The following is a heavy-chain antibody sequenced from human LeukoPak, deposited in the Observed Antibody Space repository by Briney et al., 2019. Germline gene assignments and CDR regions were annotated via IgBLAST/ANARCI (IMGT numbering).Heavy chain of an antibody. V-gene: IGHV3-7*01. J-gene: IGHJ4*02. D-gene: IGHD2-15*01. CDR3: ARDRDCGDGGCYPHFDY. CDR1: GFTFSSNW. Sequence: GRSLRLSCAAAGFTFSSNWMSSVRQDPGKWLEWVANIRQDGRDKYYMDSVKGRFTISRDNAKNSLSLQMNSLRVEDTAVYYCARDRDCGDGGCYPHFDYWGQGVRVTVSS. CDR2: IRQDGRDK.